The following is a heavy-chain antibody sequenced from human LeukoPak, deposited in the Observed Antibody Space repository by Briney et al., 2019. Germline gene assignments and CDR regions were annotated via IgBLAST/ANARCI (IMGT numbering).Heavy chain of an antibody. V-gene: IGHV3-53*01. Sequence: GGSLRLSCTASEFTVSRNYMPWVRQAPGKGLGWVSLIFSNGDTHYADSVKGRFTISRDTSKNTVSLQMNSLRVEDTAMYYCTRDQMNYWGQGTLVTVSS. CDR2: IFSNGDT. J-gene: IGHJ4*02. CDR1: EFTVSRNY. CDR3: TRDQMNY. D-gene: IGHD5-24*01.